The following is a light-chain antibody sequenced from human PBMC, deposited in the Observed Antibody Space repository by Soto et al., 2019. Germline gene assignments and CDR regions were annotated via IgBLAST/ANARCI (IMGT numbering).Light chain of an antibody. CDR3: SSFTGSSIVV. CDR1: SSDVGGYNY. V-gene: IGLV2-14*01. Sequence: QSALTQPASVSGSPGQSITISCAGTSSDVGGYNYVSWYQQHPGKAPKLMIYEVSNRPSGVSIRFSGSKSGNTASLTISGLQAEDEADYYCSSFTGSSIVVFGGGTKLTVL. J-gene: IGLJ2*01. CDR2: EVS.